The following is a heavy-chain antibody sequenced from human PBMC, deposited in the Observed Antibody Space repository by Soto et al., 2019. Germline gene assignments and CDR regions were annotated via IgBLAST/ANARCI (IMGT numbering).Heavy chain of an antibody. CDR1: GYTFTSYA. CDR2: INAGNGNT. CDR3: ARTHYGDSYFDY. Sequence: GASVKVSCKASGYTFTSYAMHWVRQAPGQRLEWMGWINAGNGNTKYSKKFQGRVTITRDTSASTAYMELSSLRSEDTAVYYCARTHYGDSYFDYWGQGTLVTVSS. J-gene: IGHJ4*02. V-gene: IGHV1-3*01. D-gene: IGHD4-17*01.